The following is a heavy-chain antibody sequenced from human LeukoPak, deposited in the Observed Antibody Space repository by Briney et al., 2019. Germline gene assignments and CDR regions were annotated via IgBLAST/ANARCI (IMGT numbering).Heavy chain of an antibody. CDR3: ARRRYYDGSGYLE. CDR1: GDSVSRSGSY. D-gene: IGHD3-22*01. CDR2: IYYSGRT. J-gene: IGHJ1*01. Sequence: SETLSLTCSVSGDSVSRSGSYWDWIRQPPGKGLQWIGTIYYSGRTYYSPSLKSRVTMSVDTSNNQFSLNLTSVTAADTAVYYCARRRYYDGSGYLEWGQGTLLSVSS. V-gene: IGHV4-39*01.